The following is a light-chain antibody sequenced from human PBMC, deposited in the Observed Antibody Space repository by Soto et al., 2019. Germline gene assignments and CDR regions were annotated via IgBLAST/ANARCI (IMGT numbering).Light chain of an antibody. V-gene: IGLV2-11*01. Sequence: SVLTQPRSVSGSPGQSVTISCTGTSSDVGGYNFVSWYQQHPGKVPKLLIYDVTKRPSGVPNRFSGSKSGNTASLTISALQAEDEADYYCCSYAGSYTLDVFGTGTRVTVL. J-gene: IGLJ1*01. CDR3: CSYAGSYTLDV. CDR1: SSDVGGYNF. CDR2: DVT.